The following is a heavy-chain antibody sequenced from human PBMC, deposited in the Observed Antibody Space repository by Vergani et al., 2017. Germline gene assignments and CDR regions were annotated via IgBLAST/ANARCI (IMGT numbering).Heavy chain of an antibody. D-gene: IGHD3-22*01. Sequence: EVQLVQSGAEVKKPGESLKISCKGSGYSFTSYWIGWVRQMPGKGLEWMGIIYPGDSDTRYSPSFQGQVTISADKSISTAYLQWSSLKASDTAIYYCAKASPDQTGITMIVLSAFDIWGQGTMVTVSS. V-gene: IGHV5-51*03. J-gene: IGHJ3*02. CDR1: GYSFTSYW. CDR3: AKASPDQTGITMIVLSAFDI. CDR2: IYPGDSDT.